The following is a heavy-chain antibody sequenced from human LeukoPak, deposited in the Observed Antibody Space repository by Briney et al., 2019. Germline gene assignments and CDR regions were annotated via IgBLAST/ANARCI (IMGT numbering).Heavy chain of an antibody. CDR2: ISDDGSCI. V-gene: IGHV3-30*09. CDR1: GFTFSSYA. D-gene: IGHD6-13*01. J-gene: IGHJ4*02. Sequence: GRSLRLSCAASGFTFSSYAMHWVRQAPGKGLEWVAVISDDGSCIHYADSVKGRFAISRDNSKNTLNLQMNSLRAEDTAVYYCARDRSSLEYWGQGTLVTVSS. CDR3: ARDRSSLEY.